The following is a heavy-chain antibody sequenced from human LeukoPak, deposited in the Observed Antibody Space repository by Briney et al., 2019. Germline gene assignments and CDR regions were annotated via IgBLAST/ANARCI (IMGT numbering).Heavy chain of an antibody. CDR3: ARDGWRRGYSFMVGYYFDY. J-gene: IGHJ4*02. CDR1: GFTFSSYA. Sequence: GGSLRLSCAASGFTFSSYAMHWVRQAPGKGLEWVAVISYDGSNKYYADSVKGRFTISRDNSKNTLYLQMNSLRAEDTAVYCCARDGWRRGYSFMVGYYFDYWGQGTLVTVSS. V-gene: IGHV3-30-3*01. D-gene: IGHD5-18*01. CDR2: ISYDGSNK.